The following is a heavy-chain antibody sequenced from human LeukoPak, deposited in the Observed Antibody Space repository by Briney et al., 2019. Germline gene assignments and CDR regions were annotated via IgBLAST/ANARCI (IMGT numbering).Heavy chain of an antibody. D-gene: IGHD3-22*01. CDR1: GFTFSSYA. CDR2: ISSNGGST. J-gene: IGHJ4*02. Sequence: PGGSLRLSCAASGFTFSSYAMHWVRQAPGKGLEYVSAISSNGGSTYYANSVKGRFTISRDNSKNTLYLQMNSLRAEDTAVYYCAKDRNYYYYDSSGYRYFDYWGQGTLVT. V-gene: IGHV3-64*01. CDR3: AKDRNYYYYDSSGYRYFDY.